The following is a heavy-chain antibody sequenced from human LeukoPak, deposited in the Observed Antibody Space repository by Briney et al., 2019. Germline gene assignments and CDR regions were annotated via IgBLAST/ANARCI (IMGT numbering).Heavy chain of an antibody. D-gene: IGHD2-2*01. Sequence: GGSLRLSCAASGFTFSSYAMHWVRQAPGKGLEWVAVISYDGSNKYYADSVKGRFTISRDNSKNTLYLQMNSLRAEDTAVYYCARDMGDIVVPAVLYYYGMDVWGRGTTVTVSS. CDR2: ISYDGSNK. J-gene: IGHJ6*02. CDR3: ARDMGDIVVPAVLYYYGMDV. V-gene: IGHV3-30-3*01. CDR1: GFTFSSYA.